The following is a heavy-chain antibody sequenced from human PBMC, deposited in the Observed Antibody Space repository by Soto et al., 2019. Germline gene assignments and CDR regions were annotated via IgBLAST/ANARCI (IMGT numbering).Heavy chain of an antibody. CDR2: ISWNSGSI. D-gene: IGHD3-10*01. J-gene: IGHJ6*02. V-gene: IGHV3-9*01. Sequence: EVQLVESGGGLVQPGRSLRLSCAASGFTFDDYAMHWVRQAPGKGLEWVSGISWNSGSIGYADSVKGRFTISRDNAKNXXYLQMNSLRAEDTALYYCAKDKGYGSGSYYYGMDVWGQGTTVTVSS. CDR3: AKDKGYGSGSYYYGMDV. CDR1: GFTFDDYA.